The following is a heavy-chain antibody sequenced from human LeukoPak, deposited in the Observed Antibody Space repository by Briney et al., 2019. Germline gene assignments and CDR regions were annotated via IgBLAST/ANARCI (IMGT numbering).Heavy chain of an antibody. D-gene: IGHD2-21*02. CDR3: ARAYCGGDCYSRWYLDY. CDR2: IYYSGST. Sequence: SETLSLTCTVSGGSISSYYWSWIRQPPGKGLEWIGYIYYSGSTNYNPSLKSRVTISVDTSKNQFSLKLSSVTAADTAVYYCARAYCGGDCYSRWYLDYWGQGTLVTVSS. CDR1: GGSISSYY. V-gene: IGHV4-59*08. J-gene: IGHJ4*02.